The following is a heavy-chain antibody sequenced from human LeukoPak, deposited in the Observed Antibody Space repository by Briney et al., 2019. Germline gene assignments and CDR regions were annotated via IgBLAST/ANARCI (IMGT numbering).Heavy chain of an antibody. V-gene: IGHV4-59*01. Sequence: KPSETLSLTCTVSGGSISSYYWSWIRQPPGKGLEYNGYIYFSGSTNYSPSLKSRITISQDRSKNQFSLQLSSVTPADTAVYYCAREGYSSGFHYFDFWGQGTLVTVSS. J-gene: IGHJ4*02. CDR3: AREGYSSGFHYFDF. D-gene: IGHD6-19*01. CDR1: GGSISSYY. CDR2: IYFSGST.